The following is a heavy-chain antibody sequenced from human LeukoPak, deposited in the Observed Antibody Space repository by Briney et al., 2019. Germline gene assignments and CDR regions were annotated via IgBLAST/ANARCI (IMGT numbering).Heavy chain of an antibody. D-gene: IGHD2/OR15-2a*01. CDR2: IKQDGSEK. CDR3: ARDLTWGGAVIGWYDVFDI. J-gene: IGHJ3*02. Sequence: GTLSLTCAVSGGSISSSNWWSWVRQAPGKGLEWVANIKQDGSEKNYVDSVKGRFIISRDNVKNSLYLEMDSLRVEDTAVYCCARDLTWGGAVIGWYDVFDIWGQGTMVTVSS. CDR1: GGSISSSNW. V-gene: IGHV3-7*01.